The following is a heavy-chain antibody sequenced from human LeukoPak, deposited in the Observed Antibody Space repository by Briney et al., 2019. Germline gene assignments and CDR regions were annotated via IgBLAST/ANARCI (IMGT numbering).Heavy chain of an antibody. D-gene: IGHD1-26*01. CDR3: AQDGGRIVGATHAFDI. V-gene: IGHV3-30*02. Sequence: PGGSLRLSCAASGFTFSSYGMHWVRQAPGKGLEWVAFIRYDGSNKYYADSVKGRFTISRDNSKNTLYLQMNSLRAEDTAVYYCAQDGGRIVGATHAFDIWGQGTMVTVSS. CDR1: GFTFSSYG. CDR2: IRYDGSNK. J-gene: IGHJ3*02.